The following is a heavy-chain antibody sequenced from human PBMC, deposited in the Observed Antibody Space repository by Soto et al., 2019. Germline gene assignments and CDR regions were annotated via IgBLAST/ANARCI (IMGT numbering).Heavy chain of an antibody. CDR3: ARAVKGRVGSGSYYEAWFDP. J-gene: IGHJ5*02. CDR1: GGSISSSNW. V-gene: IGHV4-4*02. D-gene: IGHD3-10*01. Sequence: PSETLSLTCAVSGGSISSSNWWSWVRQPPGKGLEWIGEINHSGSTNYNPPLKSQDTITVDKSKNHSSLKLSPVTAADTAVYYCARAVKGRVGSGSYYEAWFDPWGQGTLVTVSS. CDR2: INHSGST.